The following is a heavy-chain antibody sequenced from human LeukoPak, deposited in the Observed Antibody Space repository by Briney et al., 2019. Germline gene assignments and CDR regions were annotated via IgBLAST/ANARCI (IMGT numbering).Heavy chain of an antibody. V-gene: IGHV1-69*04. Sequence: GASVKVSCKASGGTFSSYAISWVRQAPGQGLEWMGRIIPIVGISNLAQRFQGRVTITADKSTSIAYMEFNSLTSDDTAMYYCAMFGSGSSSGMDVWGQGTTVTVSS. J-gene: IGHJ6*02. CDR1: GGTFSSYA. CDR2: IIPIVGIS. CDR3: AMFGSGSSSGMDV. D-gene: IGHD3-10*01.